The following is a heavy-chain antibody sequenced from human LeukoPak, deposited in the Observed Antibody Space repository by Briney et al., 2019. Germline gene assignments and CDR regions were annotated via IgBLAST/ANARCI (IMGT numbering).Heavy chain of an antibody. CDR1: GYSFTSYW. V-gene: IGHV5-51*01. D-gene: IGHD2-2*01. CDR2: IYPADSDT. Sequence: GESLQIPCQGSGYSFTSYWIGWVRQMPGKGLEWMGIIYPADSDTRYNPSFQGQVTISADKSISTAYLQWSSLKASDTAMYYCARLPSVDYFDYRGQGTLVTVSS. CDR3: ARLPSVDYFDY. J-gene: IGHJ4*02.